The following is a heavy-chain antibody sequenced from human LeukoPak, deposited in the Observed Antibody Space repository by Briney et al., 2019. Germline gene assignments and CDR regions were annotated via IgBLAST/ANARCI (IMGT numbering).Heavy chain of an antibody. CDR2: ITGTGDGT. Sequence: GGSLRLSCAASGFTFSTYAMTWVRQAPGKGLEWVSSITGTGDGTSAADSVKGRFTISRDSSKHTLYLQMNSLRVEDTAVYYCAKAGLVRGGALDSWGQGTPVTVSS. CDR1: GFTFSTYA. J-gene: IGHJ4*02. CDR3: AKAGLVRGGALDS. V-gene: IGHV3-23*01. D-gene: IGHD4/OR15-4a*01.